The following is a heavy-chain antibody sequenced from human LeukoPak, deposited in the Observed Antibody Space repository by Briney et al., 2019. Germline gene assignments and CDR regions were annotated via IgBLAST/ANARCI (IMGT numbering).Heavy chain of an antibody. V-gene: IGHV1-18*01. CDR3: ARDNYDILTGYYSYYYYYMDV. D-gene: IGHD3-9*01. CDR1: GYTFTSYG. J-gene: IGHJ6*03. Sequence: GASVKVSCKASGYTFTSYGISWVRQAPGQGLEWMGWISAYNGNTNYAQKLQGRVTMTTDTSTSTAHMELRSLRSDDTAVYYCARDNYDILTGYYSYYYYYMDVWGKGTTVTVSS. CDR2: ISAYNGNT.